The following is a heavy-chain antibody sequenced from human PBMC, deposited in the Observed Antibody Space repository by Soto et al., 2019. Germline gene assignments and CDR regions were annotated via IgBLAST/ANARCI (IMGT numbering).Heavy chain of an antibody. CDR3: AKMNGPPH. CDR2: ISGSGDRT. V-gene: IGHV3-23*01. J-gene: IGHJ4*02. D-gene: IGHD2-8*01. Sequence: EVQLLESGGGLVQPGGSLRLSCAASGFTFSSYAMSWVRQAPGKGLEWVSAISGSGDRTYYADSVKGRFTISRDNSRNTPYMQMSSMRGEDTAVYFCAKMNGPPHWGQGTRVTVSS. CDR1: GFTFSSYA.